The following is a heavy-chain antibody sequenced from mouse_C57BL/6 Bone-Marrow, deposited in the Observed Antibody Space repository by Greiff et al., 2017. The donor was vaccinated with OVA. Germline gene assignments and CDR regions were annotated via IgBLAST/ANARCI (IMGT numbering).Heavy chain of an antibody. CDR1: GYTFTSYW. CDR2: IDPSDSYT. D-gene: IGHD2-3*01. Sequence: QVQLQQPGAELVRPGTSVKLSCKASGYTFTSYWMHWVKQRPGQGLEWIGVIDPSDSYTNYNQKFKGKATLTVDTSSSTAYMHLSSLTSEDSAIYYCARLYGYYVTAMDYWGQGTSVTVSS. CDR3: ARLYGYYVTAMDY. V-gene: IGHV1-59*01. J-gene: IGHJ4*01.